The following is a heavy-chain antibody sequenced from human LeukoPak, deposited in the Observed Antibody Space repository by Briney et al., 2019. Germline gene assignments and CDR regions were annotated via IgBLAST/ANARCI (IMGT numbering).Heavy chain of an antibody. V-gene: IGHV4-39*07. J-gene: IGHJ6*03. Sequence: SETLSLTCTVSGGSISTSTYYWGWVRQPPGKELEWIGSFYYSGATYCNPSLKSRVTISEDTSVNQFSLRLSSVTAADTAVYYCARRGLDHRLRYFDWLTPPNYYYYYMDVWGKGTTVTISS. CDR2: FYYSGAT. CDR1: GGSISTSTYY. D-gene: IGHD3-9*01. CDR3: ARRGLDHRLRYFDWLTPPNYYYYYMDV.